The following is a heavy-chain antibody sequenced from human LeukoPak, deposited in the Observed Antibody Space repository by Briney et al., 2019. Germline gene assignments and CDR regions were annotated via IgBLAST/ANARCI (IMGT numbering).Heavy chain of an antibody. CDR2: ISSSSSTI. D-gene: IGHD6-19*01. J-gene: IGHJ6*03. V-gene: IGHV3-48*01. CDR3: ARRSSSGWYTHYYYYYYMDV. CDR1: GFTFSSYS. Sequence: PGGSLRLSCAASGFTFSSYSMNWVRQAPGKGLEWVSYISSSSSTIYYADSVKGRFTISRDNAKNSLYLQMNSLRAEDTAVYYCARRSSSGWYTHYYYYYYMDVWGKGTTVTVSS.